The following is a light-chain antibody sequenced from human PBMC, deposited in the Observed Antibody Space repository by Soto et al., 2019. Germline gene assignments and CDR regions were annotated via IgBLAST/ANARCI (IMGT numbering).Light chain of an antibody. V-gene: IGLV3-21*02. CDR3: QVWGSTAECFV. J-gene: IGLJ3*02. Sequence: SYELTQPPSGSLASRQTPKITSGGDKIGSKIVHWYKQRPGQAPVAVVFVSTDRPSGIPYRISASRSWAPTTPPIRKVDAVDEADYYCQVWGSTAECFVFGSGTK. CDR1: KIGSKI. CDR2: VST.